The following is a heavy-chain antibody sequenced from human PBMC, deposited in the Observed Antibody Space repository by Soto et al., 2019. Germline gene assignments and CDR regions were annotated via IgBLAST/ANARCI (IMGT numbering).Heavy chain of an antibody. CDR1: GGSISSSSYY. Sequence: TLSLTCTVSGGSISSSSYYWGWIRQPPGKGLEWIGSIYYSGSTYYNPSLKSRVTISVDTSKNQFSLKLSSVTAADTAVYYCASPGIAAAGILMDVWGQGTTVTVSS. V-gene: IGHV4-39*01. D-gene: IGHD6-13*01. CDR2: IYYSGST. CDR3: ASPGIAAAGILMDV. J-gene: IGHJ6*02.